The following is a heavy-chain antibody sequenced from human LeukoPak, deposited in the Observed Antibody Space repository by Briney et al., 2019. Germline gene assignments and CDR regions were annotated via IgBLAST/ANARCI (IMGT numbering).Heavy chain of an antibody. Sequence: GGSLRLSCAASGFTFSSYAMHWVRQAPGKGLEWVAVMSSDGSNKYYADSVKGRFTISRDTSKNTLYLQMNSLRAEDTSVYYCARGDDTQYCSSISCYTGFDYWGQGTLVTVSS. CDR3: ARGDDTQYCSSISCYTGFDY. CDR2: MSSDGSNK. J-gene: IGHJ4*02. D-gene: IGHD2-2*02. V-gene: IGHV3-30-3*01. CDR1: GFTFSSYA.